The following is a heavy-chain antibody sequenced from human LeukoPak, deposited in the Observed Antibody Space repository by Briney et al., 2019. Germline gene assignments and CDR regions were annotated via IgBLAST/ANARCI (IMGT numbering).Heavy chain of an antibody. J-gene: IGHJ1*01. V-gene: IGHV3-48*02. CDR1: GFTVSSYS. CDR3: ARDRISFQY. D-gene: IGHD2/OR15-2a*01. Sequence: GGSLTLFCAASGFTVSSYSMNWVRQAPGKGLEWVSYISGSGSTIYYADSVKGRFTISRDNAKNSLYLQMNSLRDEDTAVYYCARDRISFQYWGQGTLVTVSS. CDR2: ISGSGSTI.